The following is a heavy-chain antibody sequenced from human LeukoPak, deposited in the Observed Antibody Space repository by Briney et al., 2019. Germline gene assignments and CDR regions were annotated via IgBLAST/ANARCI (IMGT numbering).Heavy chain of an antibody. CDR3: AKEGYSRGYYSYYYMDV. CDR2: IKPDGSQI. Sequence: GGSLRLSCAASGFTFSTYWMTWVRQAPGKGLEWVANIKPDGSQIYYVDSVKGRFTISRDNAKNSLYLQMNSLRAEDTAVYYCAKEGYSRGYYSYYYMDVWGKGTTVTVSS. V-gene: IGHV3-7*01. D-gene: IGHD6-13*01. CDR1: GFTFSTYW. J-gene: IGHJ6*03.